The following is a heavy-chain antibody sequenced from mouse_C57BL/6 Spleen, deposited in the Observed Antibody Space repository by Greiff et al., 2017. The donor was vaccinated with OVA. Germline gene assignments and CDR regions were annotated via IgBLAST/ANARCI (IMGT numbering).Heavy chain of an antibody. V-gene: IGHV7-3*01. CDR1: GFTFTDYY. CDR3: ARSHSKGTWFAY. CDR2: IRNKANGYTT. D-gene: IGHD2-5*01. Sequence: EVQRVESGGGLVQPGGSLSLSCAASGFTFTDYYMSWVRQPPGKALEWLGFIRNKANGYTTEYSASVKGRFTISRDNSQSILYLQMNALRAEDSATYYCARSHSKGTWFAYWGQGTLVTVSA. J-gene: IGHJ3*01.